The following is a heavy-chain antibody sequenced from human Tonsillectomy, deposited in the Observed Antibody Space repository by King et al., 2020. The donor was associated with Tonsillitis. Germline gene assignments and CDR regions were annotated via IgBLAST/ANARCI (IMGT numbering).Heavy chain of an antibody. D-gene: IGHD3-9*01. CDR3: ARDQNILTAYDWRTGFDP. J-gene: IGHJ5*02. Sequence: QLVQSGAEVKKPGASVKVSCKASGYTFTSYYIHWVRQAPGQGLEWMGIINPSGGSTSYAQKFQGRVTMTTDTSTSTVYMELSSLRSEDTAVYYCARDQNILTAYDWRTGFDPWGQGTLVTVSS. CDR2: INPSGGST. V-gene: IGHV1-46*01. CDR1: GYTFTSYY.